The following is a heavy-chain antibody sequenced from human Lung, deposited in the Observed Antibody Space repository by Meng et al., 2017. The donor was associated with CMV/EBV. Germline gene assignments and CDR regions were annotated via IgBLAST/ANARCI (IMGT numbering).Heavy chain of an antibody. D-gene: IGHD1-1*01. CDR2: ISSSGRTT. Sequence: GGSXRLSCAASGFTFSAYEMNWVRQAPGKGLEWVLYISSSGRTTYYADSVKGRFTISRDNPKKSLYLQMNSLRAEDTALYYCARGRGDNWYYYGMDVWGQGXTVTVSS. V-gene: IGHV3-48*03. J-gene: IGHJ6*02. CDR1: GFTFSAYE. CDR3: ARGRGDNWYYYGMDV.